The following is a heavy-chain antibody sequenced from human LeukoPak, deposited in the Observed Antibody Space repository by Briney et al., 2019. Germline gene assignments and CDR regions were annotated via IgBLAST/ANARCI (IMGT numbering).Heavy chain of an antibody. CDR3: AKGGSGYYYPFDY. J-gene: IGHJ4*02. V-gene: IGHV3-30-3*01. D-gene: IGHD3-22*01. CDR1: GFTFSSYA. Sequence: GGSLRLSCAASGFTFSSYAMHWVRQAPGKGLEWVAVISYDGSNKYYADSVKGRFTISRDNPKNTLYLQMNSLRAEDTAVYYCAKGGSGYYYPFDYWGQGTLVTVSS. CDR2: ISYDGSNK.